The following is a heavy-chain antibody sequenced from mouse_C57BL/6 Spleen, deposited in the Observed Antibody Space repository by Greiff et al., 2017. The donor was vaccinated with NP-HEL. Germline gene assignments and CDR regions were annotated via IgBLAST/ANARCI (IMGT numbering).Heavy chain of an antibody. D-gene: IGHD3-1*01. CDR1: GFTFSSYG. CDR2: ISSGGSYT. J-gene: IGHJ3*01. Sequence: DVHLVESGGDLVKPGGSLKLSCAASGFTFSSYGMSWVRQTPDKRLEWVATISSGGSYTYYPDSVKGRFPISRDNAKNTLYLQMSSLKSEDTAMYYCAPGPGRFAYWGQGTLVTVSA. CDR3: APGPGRFAY. V-gene: IGHV5-6*01.